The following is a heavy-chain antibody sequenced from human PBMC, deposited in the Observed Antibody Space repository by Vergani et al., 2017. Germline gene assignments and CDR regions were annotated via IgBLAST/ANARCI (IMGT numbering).Heavy chain of an antibody. D-gene: IGHD6-13*01. V-gene: IGHV3-23*01. CDR2: ISGSGGST. CDR1: GFTFSSYA. Sequence: EVHLLESGGGLVQPGGSLRLSCAASGFTFSSYAMSWVRQAPGKGLEWVSAISGSGGSTYYADSVKGRFTISRDNSKNTLYLQMNSLRAEDTAVYYCAKDQGIAAAAKLYYYYGMDVWGQGTTVTVSS. CDR3: AKDQGIAAAAKLYYYYGMDV. J-gene: IGHJ6*02.